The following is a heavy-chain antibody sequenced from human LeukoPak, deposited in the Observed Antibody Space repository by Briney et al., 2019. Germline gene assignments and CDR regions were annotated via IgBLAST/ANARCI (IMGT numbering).Heavy chain of an antibody. CDR1: GFTFSSYS. CDR3: GQDPNGNYIGAFDF. CDR2: ILGGGGT. Sequence: GGSLRLSCAASGFTFSSYSMNWVRRAPGKGPEWVSAILGGGGTFYADAVKGRFTISRDNSKNTLYLQMNSLRAEDTATYYCGQDPNGNYIGAFDFWGRGTMVTVSS. J-gene: IGHJ3*01. V-gene: IGHV3-23*01. D-gene: IGHD4-17*01.